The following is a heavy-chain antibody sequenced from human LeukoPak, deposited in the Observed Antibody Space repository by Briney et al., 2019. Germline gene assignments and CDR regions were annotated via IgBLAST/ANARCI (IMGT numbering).Heavy chain of an antibody. J-gene: IGHJ5*02. V-gene: IGHV1-69*13. D-gene: IGHD3-22*01. CDR2: IIPIFGTA. Sequence: SVKVSCKASGGTFSSYAISWVRQAPGQGLEWMGGIIPIFGTANYAQKFQGRVTITADESTSTAYMELSSLRSEDTAVYYCASGADRSGYLWFDPWGQGTLVTVSS. CDR3: ASGADRSGYLWFDP. CDR1: GGTFSSYA.